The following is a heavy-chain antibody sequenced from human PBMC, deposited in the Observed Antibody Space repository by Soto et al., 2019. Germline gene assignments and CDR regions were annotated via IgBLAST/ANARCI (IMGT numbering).Heavy chain of an antibody. Sequence: VQLQESGPGLVNPSETLSLTCYVSGGSITNYYWTWIRQPVGKGLEWIGRIHGSGTTAYSPSLRGRLIMSLDTSKNQLSLKVTSVTAADTAIYYCVRVGAVATNGGYFDYWGQGALVTVSA. CDR2: IHGSGTT. J-gene: IGHJ4*02. CDR3: VRVGAVATNGGYFDY. CDR1: GGSITNYY. V-gene: IGHV4-4*07. D-gene: IGHD6-19*01.